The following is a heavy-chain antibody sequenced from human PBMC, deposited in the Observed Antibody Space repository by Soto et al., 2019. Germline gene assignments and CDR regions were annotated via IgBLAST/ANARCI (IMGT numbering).Heavy chain of an antibody. CDR1: GFTFSSYA. V-gene: IGHV3-23*01. Sequence: PGGSLRLSCAASGFTFSSYAMSWVRQAPGKGLEWVSAISGSGDSTYYADSVKGRFSISRDNSKNTLYLQMNSLRAEDTAVYYCAKSRDMQNREYSSSWFRYYYGMDVWGQGTTVTVSS. CDR3: AKSRDMQNREYSSSWFRYYYGMDV. J-gene: IGHJ6*02. CDR2: ISGSGDST. D-gene: IGHD6-13*01.